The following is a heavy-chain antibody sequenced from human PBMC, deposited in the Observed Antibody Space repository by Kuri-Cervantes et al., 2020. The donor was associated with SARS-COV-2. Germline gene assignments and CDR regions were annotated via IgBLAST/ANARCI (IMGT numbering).Heavy chain of an antibody. V-gene: IGHV3-64D*06. D-gene: IGHD6-13*01. Sequence: GGSLRLSCSASGFTFSSYAMHWVRQAPGKGLEYVSAISSNGGSTYYADSVKGRFTISRDNSKNTLYLQMSSLRAEDTAVYYCVKSSHGGSSSWPDYWGQGTLVTVSS. CDR3: VKSSHGGSSSWPDY. CDR1: GFTFSSYA. J-gene: IGHJ4*02. CDR2: ISSNGGST.